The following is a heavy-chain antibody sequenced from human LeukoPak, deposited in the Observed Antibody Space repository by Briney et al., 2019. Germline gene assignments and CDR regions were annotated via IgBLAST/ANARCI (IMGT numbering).Heavy chain of an antibody. CDR1: GFTFSSYA. CDR3: AKVRDYDILTGYFPYYFDY. CDR2: ISGSGGST. Sequence: GGSLRLSCAASGFTFSSYAMSWVRQAPGKGLEWVSAISGSGGSTYYTDSVKGRFTISRDNSKKTLHLRMNSLTAEDTAVYYCAKVRDYDILTGYFPYYFDYWGQGTLVTVSS. V-gene: IGHV3-23*01. D-gene: IGHD3-9*01. J-gene: IGHJ4*02.